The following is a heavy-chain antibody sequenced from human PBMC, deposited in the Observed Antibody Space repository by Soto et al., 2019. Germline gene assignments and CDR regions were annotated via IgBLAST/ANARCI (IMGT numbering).Heavy chain of an antibody. J-gene: IGHJ4*01. D-gene: IGHD3-16*02. CDR2: IKIKTDGGTT. CDR3: SRAPIAL. CDR1: GVTVCNAW. Sequence: ACGVTVCNAWISWVREAPGRGLDRIGRIKIKTDGGTTNYAAPVKRRFTISRDDSTTTPYLQMNSLKPEHTAVYSCSRAPIALWGQGTLVTLSS. V-gene: IGHV3-15*01.